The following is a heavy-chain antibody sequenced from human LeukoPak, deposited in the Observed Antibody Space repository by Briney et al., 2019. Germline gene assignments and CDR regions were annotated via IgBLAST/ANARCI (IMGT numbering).Heavy chain of an antibody. CDR1: GFTFSSYA. CDR3: AKSNYYDSSDWFDP. J-gene: IGHJ5*02. D-gene: IGHD3-22*01. Sequence: RGSLRLSCAASGFTFSSYAMHWVRQAPGKGLEWVAFIRYDGSNKYYADSVKGRFTISRDNSKNTLYLQINSLRAEDTAVYYCAKSNYYDSSDWFDPWGQGTLVTVSS. V-gene: IGHV3-30*02. CDR2: IRYDGSNK.